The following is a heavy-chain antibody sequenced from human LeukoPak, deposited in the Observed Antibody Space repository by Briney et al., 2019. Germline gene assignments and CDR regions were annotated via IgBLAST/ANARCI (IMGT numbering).Heavy chain of an antibody. V-gene: IGHV3-21*01. Sequence: NPGGSLRLSCAASGFTFSSYSMNWVRQAPGKGLEWVSSISSSSSYIYYADSVKGRFTISRDNAKNSLYLQMNSLRAEDTDVYYCARDGIEYSSSSYFDYWGQGTLVTVSS. CDR3: ARDGIEYSSSSYFDY. CDR2: ISSSSSYI. J-gene: IGHJ4*02. CDR1: GFTFSSYS. D-gene: IGHD6-6*01.